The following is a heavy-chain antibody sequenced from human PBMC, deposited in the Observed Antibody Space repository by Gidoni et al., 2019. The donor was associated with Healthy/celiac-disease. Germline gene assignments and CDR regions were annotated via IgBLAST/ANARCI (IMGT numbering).Heavy chain of an antibody. CDR1: GGSISSYY. J-gene: IGHJ3*02. CDR2: IYYSGST. CDR3: ARGLSVVTPPFNAFDI. V-gene: IGHV4-59*01. Sequence: QVQLQESGPGLVKPSETLSLTCTVSGGSISSYYWSWIRQPPGKGLEWIGYIYYSGSTNYNPSLKSRVTISVDTSKNQFSLKLSSVTAADTAVYYCARGLSVVTPPFNAFDIWGQGTMVTVSS. D-gene: IGHD2-15*01.